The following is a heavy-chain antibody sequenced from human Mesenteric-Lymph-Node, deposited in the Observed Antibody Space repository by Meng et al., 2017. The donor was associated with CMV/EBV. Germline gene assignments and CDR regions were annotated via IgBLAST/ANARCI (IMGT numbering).Heavy chain of an antibody. Sequence: GGSLRLSCAASALNLRNYDMHWVRQAPGQGLQWVAFILDDGTKTYHSLSVTGRFIISRDNSKNTLYLQMNSLTAEDTALYYCATADRGYYCATTSCPLQHWGQGTLVTVSS. CDR2: ILDDGTKT. J-gene: IGHJ1*01. CDR3: ATADRGYYCATTSCPLQH. CDR1: ALNLRNYD. V-gene: IGHV3-30*02. D-gene: IGHD1-26*01.